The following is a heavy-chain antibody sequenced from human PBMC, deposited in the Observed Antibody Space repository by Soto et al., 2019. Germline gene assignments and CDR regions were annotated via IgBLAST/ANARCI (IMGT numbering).Heavy chain of an antibody. J-gene: IGHJ4*02. D-gene: IGHD5-12*01. V-gene: IGHV4-34*01. CDR1: GGSFSGYY. CDR2: INHSGST. Sequence: LSLTCAVYGGSFSGYYWSWIRQPPGKGLEWIGEINHSGSTNYNPSLKSRVTISVDTSKNQFSLKLSSVTAADTAVYYCARGRSLGNVDIVATIRSYYFDYWGQGTLVTVSS. CDR3: ARGRSLGNVDIVATIRSYYFDY.